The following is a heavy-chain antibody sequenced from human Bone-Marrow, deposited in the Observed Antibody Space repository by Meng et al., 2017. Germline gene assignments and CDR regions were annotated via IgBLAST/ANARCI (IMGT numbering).Heavy chain of an antibody. J-gene: IGHJ4*02. Sequence: GSLRLSCAVYGGSFSGYYWSWIRQPPGKGLEWIGEINHSGSTNYNPSLKSRVTISVDTSKNQFSLKLSSVTAADTAVYYGARGAPPRAPYYDYVWGSYRSGMYYFDYWGQGTLVTVSS. D-gene: IGHD3-16*02. CDR1: GGSFSGYY. CDR3: ARGAPPRAPYYDYVWGSYRSGMYYFDY. V-gene: IGHV4-34*01. CDR2: INHSGST.